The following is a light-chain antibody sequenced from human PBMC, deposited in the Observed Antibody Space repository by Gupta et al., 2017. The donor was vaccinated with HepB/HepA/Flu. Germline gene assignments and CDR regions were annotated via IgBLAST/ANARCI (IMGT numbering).Light chain of an antibody. CDR1: QSISSY. CDR3: QQSYSTPRT. J-gene: IGKJ1*01. V-gene: IGKV1-39*01. Sequence: DIQMTQSPSSLSASVGDRVTITCRASQSISSYLNWYQQKPGKAPKLLIYAASSLQSGVPSRFSGSGSGTDFTPTISSLQPEDFATYYCQQSYSTPRTFGQWTKVEIK. CDR2: AAS.